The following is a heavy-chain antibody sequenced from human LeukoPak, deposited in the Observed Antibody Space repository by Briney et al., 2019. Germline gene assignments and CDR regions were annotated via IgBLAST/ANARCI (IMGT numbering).Heavy chain of an antibody. V-gene: IGHV1-46*03. CDR2: INPSGGST. Sequence: ASVKVSCKASGYTFTSYYMHWVRQAPGQGLEWMGIINPSGGSTSYAQKFQGRVTMTRDTSTSTVYMELSSLRSEDTAVHYCARGGLELRSYYYYYMDVWGKGTTVTVSS. J-gene: IGHJ6*03. CDR1: GYTFTSYY. D-gene: IGHD1-7*01. CDR3: ARGGLELRSYYYYYMDV.